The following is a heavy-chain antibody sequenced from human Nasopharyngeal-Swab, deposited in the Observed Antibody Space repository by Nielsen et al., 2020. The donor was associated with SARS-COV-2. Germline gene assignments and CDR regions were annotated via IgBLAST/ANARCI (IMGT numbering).Heavy chain of an antibody. CDR3: AGVVVPSGSFDY. D-gene: IGHD2-21*01. CDR2: IYYSGST. J-gene: IGHJ4*02. CDR1: GGSISSSSYY. V-gene: IGHV4-61*01. Sequence: SETLSLTCTVSGGSISSSSYYWSWIRQPPGKGLEWIGYIYYSGSTNYNPSLKSRVTISVDTSKNQFSLKLSSVTAADTAVYYCAGVVVPSGSFDYWGQGTLVTVSS.